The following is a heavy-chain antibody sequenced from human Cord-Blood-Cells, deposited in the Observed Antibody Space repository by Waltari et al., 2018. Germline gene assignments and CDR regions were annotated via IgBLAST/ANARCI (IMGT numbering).Heavy chain of an antibody. D-gene: IGHD1-26*01. V-gene: IGHV7-4-1*02. CDR1: GYTFTSHA. Sequence: QVQLVQSGSELKNPGSSVQVSCKASGYTFTSHAMNCVRQAHGQGLEWMGWINTNTGNPTYARGFTGRFVFSLDTSVSTAYLQISSLKAEDTAVYYCATIGTPDAFDIWGQGTMVTVSS. CDR3: ATIGTPDAFDI. J-gene: IGHJ3*02. CDR2: INTNTGNP.